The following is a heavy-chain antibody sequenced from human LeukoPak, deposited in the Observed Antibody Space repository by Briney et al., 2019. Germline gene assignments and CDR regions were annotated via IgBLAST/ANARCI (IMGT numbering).Heavy chain of an antibody. CDR1: GGSISSSTFY. CDR2: FYYRGSP. V-gene: IGHV4-39*01. J-gene: IGHJ3*02. CDR3: GRLYGGDSGVGAFDI. Sequence: SETLSLTCSVSGGSISSSTFYWGWIRQSPGKGLEWIGSFYYRGSPYYDSSLQSRVTISVDTSKNQFSLRLSSVTAADTAVYYCGRLYGGDSGVGAFDIWGQGTMVTVSS. D-gene: IGHD4-23*01.